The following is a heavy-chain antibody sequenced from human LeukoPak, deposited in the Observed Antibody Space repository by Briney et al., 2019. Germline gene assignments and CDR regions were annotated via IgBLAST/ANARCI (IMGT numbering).Heavy chain of an antibody. CDR2: IIPIFATA. CDR3: ARDRPGRYCSTTSCFTASPFAP. Sequence: SVKVSCKASGGTFSSYAISWVRQAPGQGLEWMGGIIPIFATANYAQKFQGRVTITADESTSTAYMELSSLRSEDTAVYYCARDRPGRYCSTTSCFTASPFAPRGQGTLVTVSS. J-gene: IGHJ5*02. D-gene: IGHD2-2*02. V-gene: IGHV1-69*13. CDR1: GGTFSSYA.